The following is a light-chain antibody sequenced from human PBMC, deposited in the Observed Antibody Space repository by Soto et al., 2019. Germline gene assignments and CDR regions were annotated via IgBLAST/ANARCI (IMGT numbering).Light chain of an antibody. V-gene: IGKV3-15*01. Sequence: LMTQSPATLSLSPGDRATLSCRASQRVSSNLAWYQQKPGQAPRLLIYDASTRAAGIQASFRGSGSGTEFTLTIRSLQSEDFAVYYCKQYNDWPSCGQGTKVDIK. CDR3: KQYNDWPS. J-gene: IGKJ1*01. CDR2: DAS. CDR1: QRVSSN.